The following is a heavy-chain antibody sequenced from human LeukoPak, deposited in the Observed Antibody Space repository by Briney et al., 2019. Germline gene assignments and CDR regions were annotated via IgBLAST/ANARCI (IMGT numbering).Heavy chain of an antibody. CDR3: ARGLWFGDENPPYFDY. Sequence: SETLSLTCTVSGDSINSSSYYWTWIRQPPGKGLEWIGYVDHTGSTNFNPSLNGRVSISRDTSKNQFSLKLSSVTAADTAVYYCARGLWFGDENPPYFDYWGQGTLVTVSS. CDR2: VDHTGST. V-gene: IGHV4-61*05. J-gene: IGHJ4*02. D-gene: IGHD3-10*01. CDR1: GDSINSSSYY.